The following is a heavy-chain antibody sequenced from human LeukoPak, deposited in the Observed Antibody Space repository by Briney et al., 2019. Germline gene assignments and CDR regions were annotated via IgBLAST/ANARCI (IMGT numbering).Heavy chain of an antibody. CDR3: ARSGATRDGYSYASDI. D-gene: IGHD5-24*01. J-gene: IGHJ3*02. V-gene: IGHV1-8*01. Sequence: GASVKVSCKASGYTFTSYDINWVRQATGQGLEWMGWMNPNSGNTGYAQKFQGRVTMTRNTSISTAYMELSSLRSEDTAVYYCARSGATRDGYSYASDIWGQGTMVTVSS. CDR1: GYTFTSYD. CDR2: MNPNSGNT.